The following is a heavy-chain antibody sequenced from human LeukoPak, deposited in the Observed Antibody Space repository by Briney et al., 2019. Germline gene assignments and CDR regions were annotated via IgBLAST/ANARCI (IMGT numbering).Heavy chain of an antibody. CDR1: GGFISRYY. Sequence: SETLSLTCTVSGGFISRYYWSWIRQPPGKGLEWIGYIYYSGSTNYNPSLKSRLTISIDTSKNQFSLRLSSVTAADTAVYYCARRHCSGGSCYPYYYGMDVWGQGTTVTVSS. J-gene: IGHJ6*02. CDR3: ARRHCSGGSCYPYYYGMDV. CDR2: IYYSGST. V-gene: IGHV4-59*08. D-gene: IGHD2-15*01.